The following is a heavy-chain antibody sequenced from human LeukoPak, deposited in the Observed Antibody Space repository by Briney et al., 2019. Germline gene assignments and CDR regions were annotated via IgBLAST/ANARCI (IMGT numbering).Heavy chain of an antibody. CDR3: AREGSGWDPFDY. CDR2: VFYSGST. Sequence: KPSETLSLTCTVSGGSISTYYWSWIRQPPEKGLEWIGYVFYSGSTNYNPSLESRVTISLDTSKNQFSLKLSSVTAADTAVYYCAREGSGWDPFDYWGRGTLVTVSS. J-gene: IGHJ4*02. CDR1: GGSISTYY. D-gene: IGHD6-19*01. V-gene: IGHV4-59*01.